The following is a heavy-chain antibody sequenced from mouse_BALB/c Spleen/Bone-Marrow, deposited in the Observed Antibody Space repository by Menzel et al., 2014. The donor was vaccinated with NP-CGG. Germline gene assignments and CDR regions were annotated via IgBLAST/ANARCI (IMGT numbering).Heavy chain of an antibody. CDR1: GYTFTSYY. V-gene: IGHV1S56*01. CDR2: IYPGNVNT. Sequence: QVQLQQSGAELVKPGASVMISCKASGYTFTSYYIHWVKQRPGQGLEWIGWIYPGNVNTKYNEKLEGKATLTADKSSGTAYMQLSSLTSGDSAVYFCARYGSSYYFDYWGQGTTLTVSS. J-gene: IGHJ2*01. D-gene: IGHD1-1*01. CDR3: ARYGSSYYFDY.